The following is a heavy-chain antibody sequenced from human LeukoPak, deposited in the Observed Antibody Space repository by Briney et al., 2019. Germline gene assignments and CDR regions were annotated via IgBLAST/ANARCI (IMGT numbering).Heavy chain of an antibody. J-gene: IGHJ4*02. V-gene: IGHV4-4*07. Sequence: PSETLSLTCTVSGGSISSYYWSWIRQPAGKGLEWIGRIYISGSTNYNPSLKSRVSMSVDTSKKQFSLKLSSVTAADTAVYYCARAKGSGWYAFDYWGQGTLVTVSS. CDR1: GGSISSYY. D-gene: IGHD6-19*01. CDR3: ARAKGSGWYAFDY. CDR2: IYISGST.